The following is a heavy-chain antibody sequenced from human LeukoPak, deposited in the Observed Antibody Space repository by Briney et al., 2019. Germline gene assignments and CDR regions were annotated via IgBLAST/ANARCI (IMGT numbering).Heavy chain of an antibody. J-gene: IGHJ4*02. D-gene: IGHD3-10*01. CDR1: GGTFSSYA. CDR3: ARPYGSGSLGFDY. Sequence: ASVKVSCKSSGGTFSSYAISWVRHAPGQGLEWMGGIIPIFGTANYAQKFQGRVTITADESTSTAYMELSSLRSEDTAVYYCARPYGSGSLGFDYWGQGTLVTVSS. V-gene: IGHV1-69*13. CDR2: IIPIFGTA.